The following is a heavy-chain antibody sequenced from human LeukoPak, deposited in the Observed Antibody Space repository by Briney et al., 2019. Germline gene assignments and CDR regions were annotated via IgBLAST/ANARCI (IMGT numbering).Heavy chain of an antibody. CDR3: AGAAAGYYYYYGMDV. V-gene: IGHV3-21*01. CDR2: ISSRSSYI. Sequence: PGGSLRLSCAASGFTFSSYSMNWVRQAPGKGQEWVSSISSRSSYIYYADSVKGRFTISRDNAKNSLYLQMNSLRAEDTAVYYCAGAAAGYYYYYGMDVWGQGTTVTVSS. D-gene: IGHD6-13*01. J-gene: IGHJ6*02. CDR1: GFTFSSYS.